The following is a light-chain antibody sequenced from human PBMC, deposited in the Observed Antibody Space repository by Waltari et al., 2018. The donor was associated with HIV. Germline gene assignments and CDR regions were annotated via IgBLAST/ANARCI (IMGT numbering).Light chain of an antibody. V-gene: IGLV3-1*01. J-gene: IGLJ3*02. Sequence: SYHFTQPPSVSVSPVQTATSTCPGEELGDRYPCWYQQRPGQSPVLVISQNTKRPSGIPERFSGSASGNTATLTISGTQAVDEADYYCQAWDSSTDVVFGGGTKLTVL. CDR3: QAWDSSTDVV. CDR2: QNT. CDR1: ELGDRY.